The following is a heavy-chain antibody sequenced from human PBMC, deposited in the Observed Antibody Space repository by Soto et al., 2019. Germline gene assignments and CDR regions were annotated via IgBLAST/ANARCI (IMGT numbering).Heavy chain of an antibody. V-gene: IGHV1-18*01. CDR3: ARGKKGVVPRFDPIYYYYGVDV. CDR1: GYTFNNHG. CDR2: ISAYNGDT. D-gene: IGHD3-16*01. J-gene: IGHJ6*02. Sequence: QVQLVQSGAEVKKPGASVKVSCRASGYTFNNHGVTWVRQAPGQGLEWMGWISAYNGDTNYAQRLQGRVTMTTDTSTTTAYMEVRGLTSDDTAVYYCARGKKGVVPRFDPIYYYYGVDVWGQGTTVTVSS.